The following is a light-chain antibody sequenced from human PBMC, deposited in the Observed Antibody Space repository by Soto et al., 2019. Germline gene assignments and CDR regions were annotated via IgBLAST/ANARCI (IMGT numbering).Light chain of an antibody. J-gene: IGKJ5*01. CDR1: PSVSSSY. Sequence: EIVLTQSPATLSLSPGERATLSYRSSPSVSSSYLAWYQQKPGQAPRLLLYGAFNRATGIPARFSGSGPGTDFTLTISSLEPEDSAIYYCQQRNIWPPVTFGQGTRLEIK. V-gene: IGKV3D-11*02. CDR3: QQRNIWPPVT. CDR2: GAF.